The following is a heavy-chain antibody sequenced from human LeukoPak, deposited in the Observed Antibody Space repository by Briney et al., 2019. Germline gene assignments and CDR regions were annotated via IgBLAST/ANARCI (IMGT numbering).Heavy chain of an antibody. CDR1: GYTFTSYG. V-gene: IGHV1-18*01. J-gene: IGHJ6*02. CDR2: ISAYNGNT. D-gene: IGHD3-3*01. Sequence: ASVKVSCKASGYTFTSYGISWVRQAPGQGLEWMGWISAYNGNTNYAQKLQGRVTMTTDTSTSTAYMELRSLRSDDTAVYYCARDEIFSYYYGMDVWGQGTTVTVSS. CDR3: ARDEIFSYYYGMDV.